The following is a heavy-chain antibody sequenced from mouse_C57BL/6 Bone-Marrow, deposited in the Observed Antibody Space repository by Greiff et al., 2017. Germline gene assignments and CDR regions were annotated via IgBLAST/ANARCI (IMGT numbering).Heavy chain of an antibody. CDR1: GYTFTSYW. Sequence: QVQLQQPGAELVKPGASVKLSCKASGYTFTSYWMHWVKQRPGQGLEWIGMIHPNSGSTNYNEKFKSKATLTVAKSSSTAYMQLSSLTSENSAVYYCARPSTTVVAFDYWGQGTTLTVSS. CDR3: ARPSTTVVAFDY. D-gene: IGHD1-1*01. V-gene: IGHV1-64*01. CDR2: IHPNSGST. J-gene: IGHJ2*01.